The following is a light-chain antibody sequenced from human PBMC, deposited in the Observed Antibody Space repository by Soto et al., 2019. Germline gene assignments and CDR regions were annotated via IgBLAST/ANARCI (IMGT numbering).Light chain of an antibody. CDR1: QSVLYSSNNKNY. CDR2: WAS. Sequence: DIVMTQSPDSLAVSLGERATINCKSSQSVLYSSNNKNYLAWYQQQPGQSPKLLIYWASTRESGVPDRFSGSGSGTDFTLTISSLQAEDVAVYYCQQYYSTPVTFGQGTKLEIK. CDR3: QQYYSTPVT. V-gene: IGKV4-1*01. J-gene: IGKJ2*01.